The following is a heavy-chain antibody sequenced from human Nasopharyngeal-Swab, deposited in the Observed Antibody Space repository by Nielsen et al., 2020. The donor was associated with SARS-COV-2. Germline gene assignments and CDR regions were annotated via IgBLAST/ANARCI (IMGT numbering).Heavy chain of an antibody. D-gene: IGHD3-22*01. CDR1: GGSISSYY. V-gene: IGHV4-59*01. Sequence: SETLSLTCTVSGGSISSYYWSWIRQPPGKGLEWIGYIYYSGSTNYNPSLKSRVTISVDTSKNQFSLKLSSVTAADTAVYYCARVGTYYYDSSGYYPTSSFDYWGQGTLVTVSS. CDR2: IYYSGST. CDR3: ARVGTYYYDSSGYYPTSSFDY. J-gene: IGHJ4*02.